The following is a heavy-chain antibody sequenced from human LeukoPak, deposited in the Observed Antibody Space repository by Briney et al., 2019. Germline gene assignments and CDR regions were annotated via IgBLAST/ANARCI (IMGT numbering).Heavy chain of an antibody. CDR3: AREVYSPPYGMDV. V-gene: IGHV4-34*01. CDR2: INHSGST. Sequence: GSLRLSCTASGFTFGDYAMSWIRQPPGKGLEWIGEINHSGSTNYNPSLKSRVTISVDTSKNQFSLKLSSVTAADTAVYYCAREVYSPPYGMDVWGQGTTVTVSS. D-gene: IGHD4-11*01. CDR1: GFTFGDYA. J-gene: IGHJ6*02.